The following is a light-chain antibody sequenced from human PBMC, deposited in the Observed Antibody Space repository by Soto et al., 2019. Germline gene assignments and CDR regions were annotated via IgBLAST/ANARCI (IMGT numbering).Light chain of an antibody. CDR3: SSYTVSSNYV. Sequence: QSVLTQPASVSGSPGQSITISCTGTSSDLAIYNYVSWYQQQPGKAPKLMIYQVTHRPSGVSNRSSGSRSGNTASLTISGLQAEDEADYYCSSYTVSSNYVFGTGTKVTVL. J-gene: IGLJ1*01. CDR1: SSDLAIYNY. CDR2: QVT. V-gene: IGLV2-14*01.